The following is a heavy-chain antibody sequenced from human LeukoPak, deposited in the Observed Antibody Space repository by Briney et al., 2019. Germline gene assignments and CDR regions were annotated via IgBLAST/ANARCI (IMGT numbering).Heavy chain of an antibody. J-gene: IGHJ4*02. V-gene: IGHV3-23*01. CDR1: GFTFSSYA. CDR2: ISGSGGST. D-gene: IGHD3-9*01. CDR3: AKISDAAEGGTYYDILTGYLSPDY. Sequence: PGGSLRLSCAASGFTFSSYAMSWVRQAPGKGLEWVSAISGSGGSTYYADSVKGRFTISRDKSKNMLYLQMNSLRAEDTDVYDCAKISDAAEGGTYYDILTGYLSPDYWGQGTLVTVSS.